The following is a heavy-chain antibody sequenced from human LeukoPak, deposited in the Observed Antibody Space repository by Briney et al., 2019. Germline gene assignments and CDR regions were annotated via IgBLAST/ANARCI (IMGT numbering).Heavy chain of an antibody. Sequence: GGSLRLSCAASGSTFSSYAMSWVRQAPGKGLEWVSAISGSGGSTYYADSVRGGVTISRDNTKNTLYMQKNSLRAEDTAVYYCAKTPMVTASWGQGALVTVSS. CDR3: AKTPMVTAS. D-gene: IGHD2-21*02. V-gene: IGHV3-23*01. J-gene: IGHJ4*02. CDR1: GSTFSSYA. CDR2: ISGSGGST.